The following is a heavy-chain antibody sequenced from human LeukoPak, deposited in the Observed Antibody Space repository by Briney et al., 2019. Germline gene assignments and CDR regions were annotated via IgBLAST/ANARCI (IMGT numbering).Heavy chain of an antibody. Sequence: PGGSLRLSCVASGFTFSSYGMHWVRQAPGKGLEWVAVIWYDGTNKYHADSVKGRFTISRDNAKNSLYLQMNSLRAEDTALYYCAREKSGCSGGSCYASFAFDIWGQGTMVTVSS. CDR3: AREKSGCSGGSCYASFAFDI. V-gene: IGHV3-33*01. CDR1: GFTFSSYG. D-gene: IGHD2-15*01. CDR2: IWYDGTNK. J-gene: IGHJ3*02.